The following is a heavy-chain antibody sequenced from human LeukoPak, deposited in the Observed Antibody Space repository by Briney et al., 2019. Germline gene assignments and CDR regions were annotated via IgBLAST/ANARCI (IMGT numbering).Heavy chain of an antibody. D-gene: IGHD6-19*01. V-gene: IGHV4-59*08. J-gene: IGHJ3*02. CDR3: AKLGHSDGWYLGAFDI. CDR1: GGSITGHY. CDR2: TSYSRTT. Sequence: SETLSLTCAVSGGSITGHYWNWIRQTPGMRLEWIGYTSYSRTTIYNSYSKGRATMSIDTSKNHLYLNLTSVTATDTAVYYCAKLGHSDGWYLGAFDIWGQGTTVIVSS.